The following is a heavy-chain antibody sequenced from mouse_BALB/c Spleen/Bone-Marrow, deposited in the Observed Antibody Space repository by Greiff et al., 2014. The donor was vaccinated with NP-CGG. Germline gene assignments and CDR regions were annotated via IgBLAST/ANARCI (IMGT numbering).Heavy chain of an antibody. CDR2: IDPSSGYS. D-gene: IGHD2-3*01. J-gene: IGHJ1*01. CDR3: APYDGYYSWYFDV. V-gene: IGHV1-4*01. CDR1: GYTFTSYT. Sequence: QVHVKQSGAELARPGASVKMSCKASGYTFTSYTMHWIKQRPGQGLEWIGYIDPSSGYSNYNQKFKDKATLTADISSSTAYMQLGSLTSEDSAVYYCAPYDGYYSWYFDVWGAGTTATVSS.